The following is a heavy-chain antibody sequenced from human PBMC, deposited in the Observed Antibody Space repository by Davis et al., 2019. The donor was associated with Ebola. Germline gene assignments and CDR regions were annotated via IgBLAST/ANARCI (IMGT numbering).Heavy chain of an antibody. CDR1: GGSISSSDYY. D-gene: IGHD7-27*01. J-gene: IGHJ4*02. CDR3: ARQHAGATRG. CDR2: IYYSGST. Sequence: MPSETLSLTCIVSGGSISSSDYYWGWIRQPPGKGLEWIGSIYYSGSTYYNPSLKSRVTISVDTSKNQFSLKLSSVTAADTAVYYCARQHAGATRGWGQGTLVTVSS. V-gene: IGHV4-39*01.